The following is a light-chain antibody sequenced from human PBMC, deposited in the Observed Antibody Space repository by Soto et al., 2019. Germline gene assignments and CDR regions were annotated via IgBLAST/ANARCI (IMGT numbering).Light chain of an antibody. CDR1: QSISSW. V-gene: IGKV1-5*03. J-gene: IGKJ1*01. Sequence: DIQMTQSPSTLSASVGDRVTITCRASQSISSWLAWYQQKPGKAPKLLIYKASSLDSGVPSRFSGSGSGTDFTLTISSLQPDDSATYYCQQYNSYSWTFGQGTKVEIK. CDR2: KAS. CDR3: QQYNSYSWT.